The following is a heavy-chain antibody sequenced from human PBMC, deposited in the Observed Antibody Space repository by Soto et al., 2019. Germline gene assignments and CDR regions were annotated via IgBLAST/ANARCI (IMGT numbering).Heavy chain of an antibody. CDR1: GLTFGNFA. J-gene: IGHJ4*02. CDR3: AKELGAARNPAGNYWDY. CDR2: IRGSGGST. Sequence: GVPRRRSTAASGLTFGNFAMRLHRQHPGKGLEWVSAIRGSGGSTYYADSVKGRFTISRDNSKNTLYLQMNSLRAEDTAVYYCAKELGAARNPAGNYWDYWGQGTLVTVS. V-gene: IGHV3-23*01. D-gene: IGHD6-6*01.